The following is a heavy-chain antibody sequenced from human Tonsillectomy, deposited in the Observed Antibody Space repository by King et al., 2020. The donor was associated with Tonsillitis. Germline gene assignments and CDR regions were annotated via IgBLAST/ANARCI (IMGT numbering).Heavy chain of an antibody. CDR3: AKDVTGDSFRYFHH. CDR2: ISWDASTT. Sequence: VQLVESGGVVVQPGGSLRLSCAASGFTFDDYTMHWVRQAPGNGLEWVSLISWDASTTYYADSVKGRFTISRDNSKNSLYLQMNSLRTEDTALYYCAKDVTGDSFRYFHHCGQGTLVTVSS. V-gene: IGHV3-43*01. J-gene: IGHJ1*01. D-gene: IGHD7-27*01. CDR1: GFTFDDYT.